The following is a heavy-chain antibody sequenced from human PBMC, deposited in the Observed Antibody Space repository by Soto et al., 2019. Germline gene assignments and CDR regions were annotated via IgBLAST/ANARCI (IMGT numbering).Heavy chain of an antibody. D-gene: IGHD3-16*01. Sequence: QVQLVESGGGVVQPGRSLRLSCAASGFTFSSYGMHWVRQAPGKGLEWVAVISYDGSNKYYADSVKGRFTISRDNSKNTLYLQMNSLRAEDTAVYYCAKNEFWGVDYWGQGTLVTVAS. CDR3: AKNEFWGVDY. CDR2: ISYDGSNK. CDR1: GFTFSSYG. V-gene: IGHV3-30*18. J-gene: IGHJ4*02.